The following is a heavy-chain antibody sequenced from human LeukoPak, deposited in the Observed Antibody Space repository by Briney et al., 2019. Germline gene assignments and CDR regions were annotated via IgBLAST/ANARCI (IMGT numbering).Heavy chain of an antibody. D-gene: IGHD6-6*01. CDR1: GGSISSSSYY. CDR3: ARDPYSSSSFDAFDI. Sequence: SETLSLTCTVSGGSISSSSYYWGWIRQPPGKGLEWIGSIYYSGSTDYNPSLKSRVSISVDTSRNQFSLKLSSVTAADTAVYYCARDPYSSSSFDAFDIWGQGTMVTVSS. CDR2: IYYSGST. V-gene: IGHV4-39*07. J-gene: IGHJ3*02.